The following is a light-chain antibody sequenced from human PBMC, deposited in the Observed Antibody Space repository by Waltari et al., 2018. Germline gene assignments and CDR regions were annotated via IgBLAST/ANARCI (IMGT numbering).Light chain of an antibody. J-gene: IGLJ3*02. CDR3: ATWDDNLNGRV. V-gene: IGLV1-44*01. CDR2: ANY. Sequence: QSVLTQPPLASGTPGQRVTISCSGNSSNIGINTVTWYQQLPGTAPKLLIYANYHRPSGVPDRFSASKSDTSASLAISGLQSEDEADYFCATWDDNLNGRVFGGGTKLAVL. CDR1: SSNIGINT.